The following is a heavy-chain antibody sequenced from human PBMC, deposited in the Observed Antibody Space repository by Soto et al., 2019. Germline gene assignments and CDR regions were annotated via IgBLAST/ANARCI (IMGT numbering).Heavy chain of an antibody. CDR3: AKDISSGNLYYYYYMDV. CDR2: ISWNSGSI. V-gene: IGHV3-9*01. D-gene: IGHD1-1*01. Sequence: GGSLRLSCAASGFTFDDYAMHWVRQAPGKGLEWVSGISWNSGSIGYADSVKGRFTISRDNAKNSLYLQMNSLRAEDTALYYCAKDISSGNLYYYYYMDVWGKGTTVTVSS. J-gene: IGHJ6*03. CDR1: GFTFDDYA.